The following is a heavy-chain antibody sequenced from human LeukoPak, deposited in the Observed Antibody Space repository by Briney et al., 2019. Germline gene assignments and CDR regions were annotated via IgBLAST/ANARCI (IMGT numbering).Heavy chain of an antibody. CDR1: GGSITDTPYY. CDR2: IQYRGTV. Sequence: PSETLSLTCIVSGGSITDTPYYWGGQGPPPYYWGWFRQPPGEGPEWIGNIQYRGTVYYNPYLQSRVTISVDKSKNQFPLEVRSVTAADTAVYYCARVSPEGYPAGYYYYYYMDVWGKGTTVTVSS. V-gene: IGHV4-39*06. D-gene: IGHD1-14*01. J-gene: IGHJ6*03. CDR3: ARVSPEGYPAGYYYYYYMDV.